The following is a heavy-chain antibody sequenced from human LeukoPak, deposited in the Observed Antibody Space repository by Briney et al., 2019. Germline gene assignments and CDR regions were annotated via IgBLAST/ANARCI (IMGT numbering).Heavy chain of an antibody. V-gene: IGHV1-69*01. D-gene: IGHD3-22*01. CDR1: GGTFSSYA. CDR3: ARAPPLPPYYYDSSGYGWDPQFDY. CDR2: IIPIFGTA. Sequence: SVKVSCKASGGTFSSYAISWVRQAPGQGLEWMGGIIPIFGTANYAQKFQGRVTITADESTSTAYMELSSLRSEDTAVYCCARAPPLPPYYYDSSGYGWDPQFDYWGQGTLVTVSS. J-gene: IGHJ4*02.